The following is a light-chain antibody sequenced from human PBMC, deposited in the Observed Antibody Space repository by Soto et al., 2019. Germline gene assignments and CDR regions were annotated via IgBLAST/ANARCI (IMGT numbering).Light chain of an antibody. J-gene: IGLJ2*01. CDR1: SSDVGSYNL. Sequence: QSALTQPASVSWSPGQSITISCTGTSSDVGSYNLVSWYQQHPGKAPKLMIYEGSKRPSGVSNRFSGSKSGNTASLTISGLQAEDEADYYCCSYAGSSTFERVFGGGTKLTVL. CDR2: EGS. CDR3: CSYAGSSTFERV. V-gene: IGLV2-23*03.